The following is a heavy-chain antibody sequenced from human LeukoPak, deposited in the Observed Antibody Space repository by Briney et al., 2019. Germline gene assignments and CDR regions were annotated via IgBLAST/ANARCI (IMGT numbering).Heavy chain of an antibody. CDR2: IYSGGST. Sequence: GGSLRLSCAASGFTVSSNYMSWVRQAPGKGLEWVSVIYSGGSTYYADSVKGRFTISRDNSKNTLHLQMNSLRAEDTAVYYCARERNYYDSSGYYSPDYFDYWGQGTLVTVSS. CDR1: GFTVSSNY. V-gene: IGHV3-53*01. D-gene: IGHD3-22*01. CDR3: ARERNYYDSSGYYSPDYFDY. J-gene: IGHJ4*02.